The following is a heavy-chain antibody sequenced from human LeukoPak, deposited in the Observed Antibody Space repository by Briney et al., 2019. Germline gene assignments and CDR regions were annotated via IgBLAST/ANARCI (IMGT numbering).Heavy chain of an antibody. J-gene: IGHJ6*02. CDR3: TRPQYCRNTRRQVDV. D-gene: IGHD2-2*01. CDR1: GFTFSGSA. Sequence: GGSLKLSCAASGFTFSGSAMHWVRQASGKRLEWVGRIRSKANNYATVYAASVKDRFTISRDDSKNTAYLQMNSLKTEDTAVYFCTRPQYCRNTRRQVDVWGQGTTVTVSS. V-gene: IGHV3-73*01. CDR2: IRSKANNYAT.